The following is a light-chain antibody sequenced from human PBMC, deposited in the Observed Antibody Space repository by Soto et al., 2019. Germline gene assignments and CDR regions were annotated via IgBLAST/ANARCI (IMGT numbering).Light chain of an antibody. Sequence: IQMTQSPSSLSASIGDTVTITCRASQTIDRYLNWFQQKSGQAPKLLMNAASSLRSGVPSRFSASGSGTDFTLTISSLQPEDYATYYCQQSYNAPFNFGPGTKVGIK. J-gene: IGKJ3*01. V-gene: IGKV1-39*01. CDR3: QQSYNAPFN. CDR1: QTIDRY. CDR2: AAS.